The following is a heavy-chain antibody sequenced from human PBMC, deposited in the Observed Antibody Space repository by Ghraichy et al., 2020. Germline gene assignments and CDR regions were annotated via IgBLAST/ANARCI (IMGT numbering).Heavy chain of an antibody. CDR1: GFTFSSYD. D-gene: IGHD6-6*01. CDR3: ARSALPAGALQDSSSDYYYGMDV. J-gene: IGHJ6*02. CDR2: IGTAGDT. Sequence: GESLNISCAASGFTFSSYDMHWVRQATGKGLEWVSAIGTAGDTYYPGSVKGRFTISRENAKNSLYLQMNSLRAGDTAVYYCARSALPAGALQDSSSDYYYGMDVWGQGTTVTVSS. V-gene: IGHV3-13*01.